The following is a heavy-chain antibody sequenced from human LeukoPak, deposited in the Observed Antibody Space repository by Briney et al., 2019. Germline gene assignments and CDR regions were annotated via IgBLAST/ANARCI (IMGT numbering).Heavy chain of an antibody. Sequence: PSETLSLTCAVYGGSFSGYYWSWIRQPPGKGLEWIGEINHSGSTNYNPSLKSRVTISVDTSKNQFSLKLSSVTAADTAVYYCARGGGLGNWFDPWGQGTLVTVSS. CDR1: GGSFSGYY. CDR2: INHSGST. CDR3: ARGGGLGNWFDP. V-gene: IGHV4-34*01. D-gene: IGHD3-16*01. J-gene: IGHJ5*02.